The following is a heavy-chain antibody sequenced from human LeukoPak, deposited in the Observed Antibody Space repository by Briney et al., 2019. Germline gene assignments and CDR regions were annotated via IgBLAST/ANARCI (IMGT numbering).Heavy chain of an antibody. CDR1: GVSISRYY. Sequence: PSETLSLTCTVSGVSISRYYWSWVRQPPGKGLEWIGSVHYSGNTNYNPSLKSRVTISLDTSKNQFSLKLSYVTAAGMAVYYCARHDYNWKTFDYWGQGTLVTVSS. CDR2: VHYSGNT. J-gene: IGHJ4*02. CDR3: ARHDYNWKTFDY. D-gene: IGHD1-1*01. V-gene: IGHV4-59*08.